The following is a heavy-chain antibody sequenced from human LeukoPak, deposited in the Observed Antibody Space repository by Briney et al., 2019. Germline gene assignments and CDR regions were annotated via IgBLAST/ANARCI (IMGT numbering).Heavy chain of an antibody. CDR3: ARALKIFGVVIMGFDY. Sequence: ASVKVSCKASGYTFTGYYMHWVRQAPGQWLEWMGWINPNSGGTNYAQKFQGRVTMTRDTSISTAYMELSRLRSDDTAVYYCARALKIFGVVIMGFDYWGQGTLVTVSS. J-gene: IGHJ4*02. D-gene: IGHD3-3*01. V-gene: IGHV1-2*02. CDR2: INPNSGGT. CDR1: GYTFTGYY.